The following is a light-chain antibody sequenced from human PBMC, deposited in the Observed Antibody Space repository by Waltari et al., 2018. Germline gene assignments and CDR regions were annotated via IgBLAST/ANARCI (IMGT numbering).Light chain of an antibody. CDR2: EDS. CDR3: CSYAGSSIWV. CDR1: SSDVGSYNL. Sequence: QSALTQPASVSGSPGQSITISCTGTSSDVGSYNLVSWYQQHPGKAPKLVIYEDSKRPSGVSNRFSGSKSGNTASLTISGLQVEDEANYYCCSYAGSSIWVFGGGTELTVL. V-gene: IGLV2-23*01. J-gene: IGLJ3*02.